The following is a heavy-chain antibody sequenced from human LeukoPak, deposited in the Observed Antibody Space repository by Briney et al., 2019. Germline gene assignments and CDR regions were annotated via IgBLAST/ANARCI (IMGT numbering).Heavy chain of an antibody. J-gene: IGHJ6*03. D-gene: IGHD2-2*02. CDR1: GYTFTRYG. CDR3: VRDGHRLYDYYYYYMDV. V-gene: IGHV1-18*01. Sequence: GASVTVSCEASGYTFTRYGISWVRQAPGQRLEWMGWISAYNGHTNYTQKLQGRVTMTTDTSTSTAYMELRSLRSDDTAVYFCVRDGHRLYDYYYYYMDVWGKGTTVTVSS. CDR2: ISAYNGHT.